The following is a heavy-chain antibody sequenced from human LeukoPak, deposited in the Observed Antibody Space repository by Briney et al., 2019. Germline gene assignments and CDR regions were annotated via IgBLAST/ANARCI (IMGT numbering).Heavy chain of an antibody. D-gene: IGHD6-13*01. CDR2: INTNTGNP. J-gene: IGHJ4*02. Sequence: GASVKVSCKASGYTFTAHGLNWVRQAPGQGLEWMGRINTNTGNPTYAQGFTGRFVFSLDASVSTAYLQISSLKAEDTAVYYCARDRFRSSWYGDYWGQGTLVTVSS. V-gene: IGHV7-4-1*02. CDR1: GYTFTAHG. CDR3: ARDRFRSSWYGDY.